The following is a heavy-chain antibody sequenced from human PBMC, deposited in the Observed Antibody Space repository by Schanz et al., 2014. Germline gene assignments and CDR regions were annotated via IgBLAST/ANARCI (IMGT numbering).Heavy chain of an antibody. V-gene: IGHV3-48*04. CDR1: GFTFSTYA. J-gene: IGHJ4*01. D-gene: IGHD6-13*01. CDR2: ICSSGNTI. CDR3: AREEIMAAAGLVDY. Sequence: EVQLLESGGGLVQPGGSLRLSCAASGFTFSTYAMSWVRQAPGKGLEWVSYICSSGNTIYYADSVKGRFTISRDNAKNSLYLQMNSLRAEDTAVYYWAREEIMAAAGLVDYWGHGTLVTVSS.